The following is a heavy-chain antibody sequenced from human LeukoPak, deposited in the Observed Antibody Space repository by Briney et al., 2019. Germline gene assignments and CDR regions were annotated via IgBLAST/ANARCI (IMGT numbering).Heavy chain of an antibody. Sequence: ASVKVSCKASGYTFTGYYMHWVRQAPGQGLEWMGWINPNSGGTNYAQKFQRRVTMTRDTSISTAYMELSSLRSEDTAVYYCARDGRYCSSTSCYGFSMGTNWFDPWGQGTLVTVSS. D-gene: IGHD2-2*01. J-gene: IGHJ5*02. V-gene: IGHV1-2*02. CDR1: GYTFTGYY. CDR3: ARDGRYCSSTSCYGFSMGTNWFDP. CDR2: INPNSGGT.